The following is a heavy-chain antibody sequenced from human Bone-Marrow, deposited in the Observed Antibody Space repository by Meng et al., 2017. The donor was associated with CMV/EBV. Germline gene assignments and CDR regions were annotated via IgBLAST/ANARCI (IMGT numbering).Heavy chain of an antibody. CDR2: INPNSGGT. CDR3: ARDDRMVRGVIITRYYGMDV. V-gene: IGHV1-2*02. J-gene: IGHJ6*02. D-gene: IGHD3-10*01. Sequence: ASVKVSCKASGGTFSSYAISWVRQAPGQGLEWMGWINPNSGGTNYAQKFQGRVTMTRDTSISTAYMELSRLRSDDTAVYYCARDDRMVRGVIITRYYGMDVWGQGTTVTVSS. CDR1: GGTFSSYA.